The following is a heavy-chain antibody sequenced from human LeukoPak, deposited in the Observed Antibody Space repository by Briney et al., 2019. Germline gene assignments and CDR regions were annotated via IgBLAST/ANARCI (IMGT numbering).Heavy chain of an antibody. Sequence: PGGSLRLSCAASGFTFSSYSMNWVRQAPGKGLEWVSYISSSSSTIYYADSVKGRFTISRDNAKNSLYLQMNSLRAEDTAVYYCARVASGSYPQVDFDYWGQGTLVTVSS. J-gene: IGHJ4*02. CDR1: GFTFSSYS. CDR2: ISSSSSTI. V-gene: IGHV3-48*01. D-gene: IGHD1-26*01. CDR3: ARVASGSYPQVDFDY.